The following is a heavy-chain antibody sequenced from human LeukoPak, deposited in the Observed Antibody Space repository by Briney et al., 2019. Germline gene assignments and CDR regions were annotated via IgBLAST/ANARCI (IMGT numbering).Heavy chain of an antibody. CDR3: ARGGDSSGYEGRFDP. J-gene: IGHJ5*02. V-gene: IGHV4-4*02. CDR2: IYHSGST. D-gene: IGHD3-22*01. Sequence: SGTLSLTCAVSGGSISSSNWWSWVRQPPGKGLEWIGEIYHSGSTNYNPSLKSRVTISVDTSKNQFSLKLTSVTAADTAVYYCARGGDSSGYEGRFDPWGQGTLVTVSS. CDR1: GGSISSSNW.